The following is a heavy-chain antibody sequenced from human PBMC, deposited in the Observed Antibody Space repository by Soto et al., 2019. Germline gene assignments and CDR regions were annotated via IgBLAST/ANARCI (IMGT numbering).Heavy chain of an antibody. V-gene: IGHV1-69*06. D-gene: IGHD2-15*01. Sequence: GASVKVSCKASGGTFSSYAISWVRQAPGQGLEWMGGIIPIFGTANYAQKFQGRVTITADKSTSTAYMELSSLRSEDTAVYYCASGKDATVPLYYFDYWGQGTLVTVSS. J-gene: IGHJ4*02. CDR1: GGTFSSYA. CDR3: ASGKDATVPLYYFDY. CDR2: IIPIFGTA.